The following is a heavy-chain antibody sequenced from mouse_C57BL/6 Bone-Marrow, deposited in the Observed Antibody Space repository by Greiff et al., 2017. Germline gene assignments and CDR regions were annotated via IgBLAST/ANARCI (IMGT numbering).Heavy chain of an antibody. CDR1: GFSFNTYA. CDR2: IRSKSNNYAT. V-gene: IGHV10-1*01. Sequence: EVKVVESGGGLVQPKGSLKLSCAASGFSFNTYAMNWVRQAPGKGLEWVARIRSKSNNYATYYADSVKDRFTISRDDSESMLYLQMNNLKTEDTAMYYCVRSFYDFWYFDVWGTGTTVTVSS. D-gene: IGHD2-4*01. CDR3: VRSFYDFWYFDV. J-gene: IGHJ1*03.